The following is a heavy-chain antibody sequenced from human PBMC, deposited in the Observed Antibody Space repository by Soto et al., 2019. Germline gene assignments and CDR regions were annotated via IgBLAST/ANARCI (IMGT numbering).Heavy chain of an antibody. Sequence: ASVKVCCKASGYTFTSYGISWVRQAPGQGLEWMGWISAYNGNTNYAQKLQGRVTMTTDTSTSTAYMELRSLRSDDTAVYYCARDSDFRGTFDYWGQGTLVTVSS. D-gene: IGHD3-10*01. CDR1: GYTFTSYG. CDR2: ISAYNGNT. V-gene: IGHV1-18*04. J-gene: IGHJ4*02. CDR3: ARDSDFRGTFDY.